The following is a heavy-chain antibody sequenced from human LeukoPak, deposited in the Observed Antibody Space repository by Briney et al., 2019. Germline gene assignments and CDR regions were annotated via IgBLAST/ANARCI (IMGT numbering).Heavy chain of an antibody. CDR3: ARGSDSSGYPY. J-gene: IGHJ4*02. CDR1: GYTFTANY. CDR2: INPNSGGA. V-gene: IGHV1-2*02. Sequence: ASVKVSCKASGYTFTANYMHWVRQAPGQGLEWMGWINPNSGGANYAQKFQGRVTMTRDTSITTAYMELSRLRSGDTAVYYCARGSDSSGYPYWGQGTLVTVSS. D-gene: IGHD3-22*01.